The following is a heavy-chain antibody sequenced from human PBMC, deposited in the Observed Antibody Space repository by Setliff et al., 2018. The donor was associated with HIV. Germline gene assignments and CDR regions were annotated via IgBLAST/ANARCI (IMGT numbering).Heavy chain of an antibody. CDR3: AASPRHKFWSPYLFDF. V-gene: IGHV1-24*01. D-gene: IGHD3-3*01. J-gene: IGHJ4*02. CDR2: FDPEDGRT. Sequence: ASVKVSCKVSRYTLTELSMQWVRQAPGQGLEWMGGFDPEDGRTIYAQKFQGRVTMTEDTPTDTAYMILSSLISEGTAVYYCAASPRHKFWSPYLFDFWGQGTLVTVSS. CDR1: RYTLTELS.